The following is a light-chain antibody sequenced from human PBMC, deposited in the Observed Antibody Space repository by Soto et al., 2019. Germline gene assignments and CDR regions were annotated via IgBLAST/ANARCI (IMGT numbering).Light chain of an antibody. CDR3: AGWDDSLSGDV. CDR1: SSNIGSNF. Sequence: QSVLTQPPSASGTPGQRVTISCSGRSSNIGSNFVYWYQHLPGTAPKLVIYRNSQRPSGIPDRFSGSKSGTSASLAISELQSEDEADYYCAGWDDSLSGDVFGPGTKLTVL. CDR2: RNS. V-gene: IGLV1-47*01. J-gene: IGLJ1*01.